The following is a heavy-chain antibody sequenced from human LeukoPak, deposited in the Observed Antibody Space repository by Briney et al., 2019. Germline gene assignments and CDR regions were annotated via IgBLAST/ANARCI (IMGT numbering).Heavy chain of an antibody. CDR1: GFTFSSYA. CDR2: ISSNGGST. J-gene: IGHJ4*02. V-gene: IGHV3-64*01. D-gene: IGHD3-22*01. CDR3: ARAFDSSGYVSAY. Sequence: GGSLRLSCAASGFTFSSYAMHWVRQAPGKGLEYVSAISSNGGSTYYANSVKGRFTISRDNAKNSLYLQMNSLRAEDTAVYYCARAFDSSGYVSAYWGQGTLVTVSS.